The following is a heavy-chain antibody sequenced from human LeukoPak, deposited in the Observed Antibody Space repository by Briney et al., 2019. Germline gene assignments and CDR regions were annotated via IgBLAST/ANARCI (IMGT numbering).Heavy chain of an antibody. CDR1: GYTFTSYD. CDR3: GRPLQRGSWTQRALDY. J-gene: IGHJ4*02. V-gene: IGHV1-8*01. CDR2: MNPNSGNA. Sequence: GASVKVSCKASGYTFTSYDISWVRQATGQGLEWMGWMNPNSGNAGYAQRFQGRVTMTRNNSISTAYMELTSLRSEDTAVYYCGRPLQRGSWTQRALDYCGQGTLVTVSS. D-gene: IGHD3-10*01.